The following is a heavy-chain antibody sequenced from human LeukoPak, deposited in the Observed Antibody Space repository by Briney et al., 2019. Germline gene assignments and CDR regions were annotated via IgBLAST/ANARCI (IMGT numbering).Heavy chain of an antibody. D-gene: IGHD4-17*01. CDR1: GFSFISYG. V-gene: IGHV3-30*18. Sequence: GGSLRLSCAASGFSFISYGMHWVRQAPGKGLGWVGVISDDGRRKDYADSVKGRFTISRENSKDTLYLQMNSLRAEDTAEYSCAKRPSDYGDYVSYFDYWGQGTLVTVSS. CDR3: AKRPSDYGDYVSYFDY. J-gene: IGHJ4*02. CDR2: ISDDGRRK.